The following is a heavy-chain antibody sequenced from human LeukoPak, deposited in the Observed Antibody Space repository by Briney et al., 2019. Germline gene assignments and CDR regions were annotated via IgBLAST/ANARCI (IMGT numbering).Heavy chain of an antibody. CDR1: GFTFSNFW. CDR3: ARSDYFGSGRLDC. J-gene: IGHJ4*02. CDR2: IKQDGGEK. V-gene: IGHV3-7*01. D-gene: IGHD3-10*01. Sequence: GGSLRLSCAASGFTFSNFWMSWVRQAPGKGLEWVANIKQDGGEKYCVDSVKGRFTISRGNANNSLYLHMNSLRAEDTAVYCCARSDYFGSGRLDCWGQGTLVTVSS.